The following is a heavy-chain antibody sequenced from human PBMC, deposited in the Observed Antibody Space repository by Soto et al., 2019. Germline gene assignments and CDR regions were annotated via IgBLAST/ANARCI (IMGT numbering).Heavy chain of an antibody. CDR1: GGSITSGDSY. D-gene: IGHD3-10*01. CDR2: MDYSGDT. V-gene: IGHV4-39*01. J-gene: IGHJ5*02. Sequence: LSLTCTVSGGSITSGDSYWDWIRQPQGKGLEWIGTMDYSGDTTYNPSLESRVTISVDTSKNQFSLRLSFVTAADTAVYYCARRTPLYASESSRFDPWGQGALVTVSS. CDR3: ARRTPLYASESSRFDP.